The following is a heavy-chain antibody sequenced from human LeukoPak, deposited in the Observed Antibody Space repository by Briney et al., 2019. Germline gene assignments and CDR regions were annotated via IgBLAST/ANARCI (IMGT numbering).Heavy chain of an antibody. CDR1: GFTFSSYA. D-gene: IGHD6-6*01. CDR3: ATRYSSFLGTGWFVFDY. CDR2: VSESGVTT. Sequence: GASLRLSCAASGFTFSSYAMNGVRQALGKGPGRVAAVSESGVTTYYADSVQGRFATIRDNSKNKVYLQTSSLRDDDAAVYYCATRYSSFLGTGWFVFDYWGQGTLVTVSS. J-gene: IGHJ4*02. V-gene: IGHV3-23*01.